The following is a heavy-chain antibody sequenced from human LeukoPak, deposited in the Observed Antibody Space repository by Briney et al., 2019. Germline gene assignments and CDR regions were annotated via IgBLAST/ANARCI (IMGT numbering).Heavy chain of an antibody. J-gene: IGHJ4*02. CDR1: GFTFSSYS. Sequence: PGGSLRLSCAASGFTFSSYSMNWVRQAPGKGLEWVSAISGSGGSVYYADSVKGRLTISRDNSKNTLHLQMNSLRAEDTAVYYCAKDRSSGYSYYSKWGQGTLVTVSS. CDR3: AKDRSSGYSYYSK. CDR2: ISGSGGSV. V-gene: IGHV3-23*01. D-gene: IGHD3-22*01.